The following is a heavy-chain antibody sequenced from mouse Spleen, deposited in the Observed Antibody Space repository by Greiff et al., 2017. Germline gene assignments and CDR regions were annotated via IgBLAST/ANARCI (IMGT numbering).Heavy chain of an antibody. V-gene: IGHV5-17*01. Sequence: VQLKESGGGLVKPGGSLKLSCAASGFTFSDYGMHWVRQAPEKGLEWVAYISSGSSTIYYADTVKGRFTISRDNAKNTLFLQMTSLRSEDTAMYYCASYYGSSYDSPFAYWGQGTLVTVSA. J-gene: IGHJ3*01. CDR3: ASYYGSSYDSPFAY. CDR1: GFTFSDYG. CDR2: ISSGSSTI. D-gene: IGHD1-1*01.